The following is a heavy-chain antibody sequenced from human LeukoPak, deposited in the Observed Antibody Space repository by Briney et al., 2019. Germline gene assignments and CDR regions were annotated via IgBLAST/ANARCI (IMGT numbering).Heavy chain of an antibody. D-gene: IGHD2-2*01. CDR2: IHHGGST. Sequence: SGTLSLTCAVSGYSISSGHWWSWVRQPPGKGLEWIGEIHHGGSTNYNPSLKSRVTISVDTSKNQFSLKLSSVTAADTAVYYCARGSIVVVPAAMKRMRNWFDPWGQGTLVTVSS. CDR3: ARGSIVVVPAAMKRMRNWFDP. CDR1: GYSISSGHW. V-gene: IGHV4-4*02. J-gene: IGHJ5*02.